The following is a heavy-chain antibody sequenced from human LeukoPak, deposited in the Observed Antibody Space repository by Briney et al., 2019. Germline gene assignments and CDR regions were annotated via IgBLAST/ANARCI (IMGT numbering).Heavy chain of an antibody. V-gene: IGHV3-30*02. Sequence: PGGSLRLSCAASGFTFRSYGMHWVRQAPGEGLEWVAFIRYDGSDKFYADSVKGRFPITRDNSKNTVYLQMNSLRVEDTAVYYCARDKSGGHYYMDVWGKGTTVTVSS. J-gene: IGHJ6*03. CDR1: GFTFRSYG. CDR2: IRYDGSDK. D-gene: IGHD3-3*01. CDR3: ARDKSGGHYYMDV.